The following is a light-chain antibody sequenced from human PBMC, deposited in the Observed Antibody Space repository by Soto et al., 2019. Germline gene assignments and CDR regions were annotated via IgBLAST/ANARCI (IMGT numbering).Light chain of an antibody. V-gene: IGKV3-15*01. CDR1: QSVSDN. CDR3: QQYDSWPPVT. J-gene: IGKJ5*01. CDR2: GAS. Sequence: EIVMTQSPATLSVSPGERATLSCRASQSVSDNLAWYQQIPGQAPRLLIYGASTRATGIPARFSGSGSGTEFTLTISSLQSEDFAVYYCQQYDSWPPVTFGQGTRLDIK.